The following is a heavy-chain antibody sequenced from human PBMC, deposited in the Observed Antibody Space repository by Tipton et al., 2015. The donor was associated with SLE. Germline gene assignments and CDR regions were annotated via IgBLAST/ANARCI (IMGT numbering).Heavy chain of an antibody. CDR3: AREGSSWYDAFDI. Sequence: TLSLTCAVYGGSFSGYHWTWIRQPPGKGLEWIGEINHSGSTNYNPSLKSRVTISVDTSKNQFSLKLSSVTAADTAVYYCAREGSSWYDAFDIWGQGTMVTVSS. J-gene: IGHJ3*02. D-gene: IGHD6-13*01. V-gene: IGHV4-34*01. CDR2: INHSGST. CDR1: GGSFSGYH.